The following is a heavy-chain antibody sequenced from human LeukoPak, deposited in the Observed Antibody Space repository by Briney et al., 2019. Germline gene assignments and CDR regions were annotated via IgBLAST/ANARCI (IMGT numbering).Heavy chain of an antibody. Sequence: GGSLRLSCVVSGFTFSNYALSWVRQAPGKGLEWVSAISGSGGSTYFADSVKGRFTISRDNSKNTVYLQMNSLRAEDTAVYYCAKGGSYYDDYFDYWGQGTLVTVPS. V-gene: IGHV3-23*01. CDR1: GFTFSNYA. J-gene: IGHJ4*02. D-gene: IGHD1-26*01. CDR2: ISGSGGST. CDR3: AKGGSYYDDYFDY.